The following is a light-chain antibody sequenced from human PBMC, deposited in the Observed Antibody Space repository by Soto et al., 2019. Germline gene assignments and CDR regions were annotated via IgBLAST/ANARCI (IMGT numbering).Light chain of an antibody. Sequence: EIVLTQPPATLSLSPGERATLSCRASQSVSIKLAWYQQKPGQAPRLLIYDTSTRATGIPARFSGSGSGTEFTLTISSLQSEDFAVYYCQQYNNWPPITFGQGTRLEIK. CDR3: QQYNNWPPIT. CDR2: DTS. V-gene: IGKV3-15*01. J-gene: IGKJ5*01. CDR1: QSVSIK.